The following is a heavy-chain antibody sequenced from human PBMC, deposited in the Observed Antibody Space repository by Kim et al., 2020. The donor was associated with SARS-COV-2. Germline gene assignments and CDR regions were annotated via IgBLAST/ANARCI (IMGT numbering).Heavy chain of an antibody. J-gene: IGHJ4*02. Sequence: NTNTTQKLQGRVTMTTDTSTSTAYMELRSLRSDDTAVYYCATGYGAFFDYWGQGTLVAVSS. CDR2: NT. D-gene: IGHD6-13*01. V-gene: IGHV1-18*01. CDR3: ATGYGAFFDY.